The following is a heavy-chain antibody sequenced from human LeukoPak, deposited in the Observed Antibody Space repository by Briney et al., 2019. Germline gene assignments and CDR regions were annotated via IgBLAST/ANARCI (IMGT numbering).Heavy chain of an antibody. D-gene: IGHD3-22*01. CDR3: TKESGDSSGYYYCDY. CDR1: GFTFSSYG. V-gene: IGHV3-30*18. Sequence: GRSLRLSCAASGFTFSSYGMRWVRQAPGKGVEWVAVISYDGSNKYYADAVKGRFTISRDNSKNTLYLQMNSLRAEDTAVYYCTKESGDSSGYYYCDYWGQGTLVTVSS. J-gene: IGHJ4*02. CDR2: ISYDGSNK.